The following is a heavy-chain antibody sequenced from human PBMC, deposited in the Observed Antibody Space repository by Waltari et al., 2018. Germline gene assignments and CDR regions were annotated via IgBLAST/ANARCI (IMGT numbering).Heavy chain of an antibody. D-gene: IGHD6-13*01. Sequence: QVQLVQSGAEVKKPGASVKVSCKAFGYTFTSYDVNWVRQATGQGLEWMGWMKPNSGNTGYAQKFQGRVTITRNTSISTAYMELSSLRSEDTAVYYCARGGMAARRESFGDWGQGTLVTVSS. V-gene: IGHV1-8*03. CDR1: GYTFTSYD. J-gene: IGHJ4*02. CDR3: ARGGMAARRESFGD. CDR2: MKPNSGNT.